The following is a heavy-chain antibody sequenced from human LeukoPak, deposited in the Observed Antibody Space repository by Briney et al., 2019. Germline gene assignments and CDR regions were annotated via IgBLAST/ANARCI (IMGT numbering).Heavy chain of an antibody. CDR2: ISYDGSNK. J-gene: IGHJ4*02. CDR3: ARAGGRWLLMRYYFDY. CDR1: GFTFSSYA. D-gene: IGHD5-24*01. Sequence: GGSLRLSCAASGFTFSSYAMHWVRQAPGKGLEWVAVISYDGSNKYYTDSVKGRFTISRDNSKNTLYLQMNSLRAEDTAVYYCARAGGRWLLMRYYFDYWGQGTLVTVSS. V-gene: IGHV3-30*10.